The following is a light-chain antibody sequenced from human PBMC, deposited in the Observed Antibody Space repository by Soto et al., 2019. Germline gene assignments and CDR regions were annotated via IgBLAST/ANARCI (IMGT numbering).Light chain of an antibody. CDR2: RNT. V-gene: IGLV1-47*01. J-gene: IGLJ3*02. CDR3: ATWDGSLSGPV. CDR1: SSNIGSNY. Sequence: QLVLTQPPSASGTPGQRVTISCSGSSSNIGSNYVCWYQQLPGTAPKLLIYRNTQRPSGVPDRFSGSQSGTSASLAISGLRSEDEADYYCATWDGSLSGPVFGGGTKVTVL.